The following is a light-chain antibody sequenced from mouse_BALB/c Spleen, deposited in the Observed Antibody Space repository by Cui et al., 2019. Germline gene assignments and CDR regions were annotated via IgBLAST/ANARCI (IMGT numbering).Light chain of an antibody. CDR3: MQHLEYPT. Sequence: DIVMTQDAPSAPVTPRESISISCSSSKSHVRNNVNNYLDWFLQRPGQSPQLLIDRMSNLASGVPDRFSGSGSGTAFTLRISRVEAEDVGVYYCMQHLEYPTFGGGTKLEIK. CDR2: RMS. J-gene: IGKJ2*01. CDR1: KSHVRNNVNNY. V-gene: IGKV2-137*01.